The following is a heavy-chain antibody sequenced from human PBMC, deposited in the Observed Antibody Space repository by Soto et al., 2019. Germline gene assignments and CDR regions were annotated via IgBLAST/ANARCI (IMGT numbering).Heavy chain of an antibody. D-gene: IGHD3-10*01. J-gene: IGHJ6*02. V-gene: IGHV1-69*06. CDR1: GGTFSSYA. CDR2: IIPIFGTA. Sequence: VASVKVSCKASGGTFSSYAISWVRQAPGQGLEWMGGIIPIFGTANYAQKFQGRVTITADKSTSTAYMELSSLRSEDTAVYYCAREFFEPRWFGELLQMDPFYYYGMDVWGQGTTVTVSS. CDR3: AREFFEPRWFGELLQMDPFYYYGMDV.